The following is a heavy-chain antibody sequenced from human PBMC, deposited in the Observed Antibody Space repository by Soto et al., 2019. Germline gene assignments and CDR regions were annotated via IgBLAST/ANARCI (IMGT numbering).Heavy chain of an antibody. Sequence: GGSLRLSCAASGFTFSSYAMHWVRQAPGKGLEWVAVISYDGSNKYYADSVKGRFTISRDNSKNTLYLQMNSLRAEDTAVYYCARDFFRRGASFFDYWGQGTLVTVSS. CDR3: ARDFFRRGASFFDY. D-gene: IGHD3-16*01. CDR2: ISYDGSNK. CDR1: GFTFSSYA. V-gene: IGHV3-30-3*01. J-gene: IGHJ4*02.